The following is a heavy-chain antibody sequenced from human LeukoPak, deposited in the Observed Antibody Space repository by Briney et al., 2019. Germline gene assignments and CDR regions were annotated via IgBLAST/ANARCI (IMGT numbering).Heavy chain of an antibody. V-gene: IGHV3-23*01. CDR3: GKGARDVDY. J-gene: IGHJ4*02. CDR2: IIGSGANT. CDR1: GFTFSSYA. Sequence: GGSLRLSCAASGFTFSSYAMSWVRQAPGKGLEWVSAIIGSGANTYYTDSVKGRFTISRDNSKNTLYLQMNSLRAEDTALYYCGKGARDVDYWGQGTLVTVSS.